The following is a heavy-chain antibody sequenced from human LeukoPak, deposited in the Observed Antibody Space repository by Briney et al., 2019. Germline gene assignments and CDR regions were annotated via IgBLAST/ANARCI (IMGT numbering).Heavy chain of an antibody. V-gene: IGHV3-30*02. CDR1: GFTFSDAW. CDR3: AEAVLNWFDP. J-gene: IGHJ5*02. Sequence: GGSLRLSCAASGFTFSDAWMYWVRQAPGKGLEWVAFIRYDGSNKYYADSVKGRFTISRDNSKNTLYLQMNSLRAEDTAVYYCAEAVLNWFDPWGQGTLVTVSS. CDR2: IRYDGSNK.